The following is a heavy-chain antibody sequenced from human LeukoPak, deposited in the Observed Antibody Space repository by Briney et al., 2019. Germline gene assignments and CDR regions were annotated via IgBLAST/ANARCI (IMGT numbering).Heavy chain of an antibody. CDR1: GFTFSSYA. CDR3: ARFNFIYGIAAAETGAFDI. J-gene: IGHJ3*02. D-gene: IGHD6-13*01. V-gene: IGHV3-30-3*01. Sequence: GRSLRLSCAASGFTFSSYAMHWVRQAPGKGLEWVAVISYDGSNKYYADSVKGRFTISRDNSKNTLYLQMNSLRAEDTAVYYCARFNFIYGIAAAETGAFDIWGQGAMVTVSS. CDR2: ISYDGSNK.